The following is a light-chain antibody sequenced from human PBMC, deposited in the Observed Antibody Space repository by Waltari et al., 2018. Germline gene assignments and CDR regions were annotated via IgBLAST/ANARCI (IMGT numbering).Light chain of an antibody. CDR1: QSISSY. CDR2: TAS. Sequence: DIQLTQSPSSLSASVGDRVTINCRASQSISSYLNWYQQKPGKAPKLLIYTASSLEGGVPSRFSGSGSGTDYTLTISNLQPEDFATYYCHQIYSTLGDTFGQGTKLEIK. CDR3: HQIYSTLGDT. J-gene: IGKJ2*01. V-gene: IGKV1-39*01.